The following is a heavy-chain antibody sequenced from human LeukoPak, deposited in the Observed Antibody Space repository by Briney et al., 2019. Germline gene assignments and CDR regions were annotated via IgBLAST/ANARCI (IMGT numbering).Heavy chain of an antibody. Sequence: SETLSLXCTVSGGSISSSSYYWGWIRQPPGKGLEWIGSIYYSGSTYYNPSLKSRVTISVNTSKNQFPLKLSSVTAADTAVYYCARVPVWSNFDYWGQGTLVTVSS. CDR2: IYYSGST. V-gene: IGHV4-39*01. CDR3: ARVPVWSNFDY. CDR1: GGSISSSSYY. J-gene: IGHJ4*02. D-gene: IGHD2-21*01.